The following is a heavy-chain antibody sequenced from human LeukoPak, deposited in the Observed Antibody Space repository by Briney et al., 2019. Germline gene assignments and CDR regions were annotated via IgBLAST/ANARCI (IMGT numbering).Heavy chain of an antibody. V-gene: IGHV2-5*01. CDR2: IYWHDDK. CDR1: GFSLSTSGVG. J-gene: IGHJ5*02. D-gene: IGHD2-2*02. CDR3: ALLGYCSSTSCYTFKNWFDP. Sequence: SGPTLVNRTQTLTLPCTFSGFSLSTSGVGVGWIRQPPGKALEWLALIYWHDDKRYNPSLKSRLTITKDISKNQVVLTMTNMDPVDTATYYCALLGYCSSTSCYTFKNWFDPWGQGTLVTVSS.